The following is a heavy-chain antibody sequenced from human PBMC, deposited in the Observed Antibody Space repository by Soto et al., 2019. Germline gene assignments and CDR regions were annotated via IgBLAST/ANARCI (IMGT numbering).Heavy chain of an antibody. D-gene: IGHD6-19*01. CDR3: AKGESIAVAATPVGY. V-gene: IGHV3-9*01. Sequence: EVQLVESGGGLVQPGRSLRLSCAASGFTFDDYAMHWVRQAPGKGLEWVSGISWNSGSIGYVDSVKGRFTISRDNAKNSLYLQMNSLRAEDTALYYCAKGESIAVAATPVGYWGQGTLVTVSS. J-gene: IGHJ4*02. CDR1: GFTFDDYA. CDR2: ISWNSGSI.